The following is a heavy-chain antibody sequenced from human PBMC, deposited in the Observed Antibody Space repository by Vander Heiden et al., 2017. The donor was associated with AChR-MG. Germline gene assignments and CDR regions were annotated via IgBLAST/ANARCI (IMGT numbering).Heavy chain of an antibody. CDR2: IIPIFGTA. J-gene: IGHJ3*02. D-gene: IGHD3-3*01. CDR1: GGTFSSYA. Sequence: QVQLVQSGAEVKKPASSVKVSCKASGGTFSSYAISWVRQAPGQGIEWMGGIIPIFGTANYAQKFQGRVTITADESTSTAYMELSSLRSEDTAVYYCARVRREIFGVVTVFDIWGQGTMVTVSS. CDR3: ARVRREIFGVVTVFDI. V-gene: IGHV1-69*01.